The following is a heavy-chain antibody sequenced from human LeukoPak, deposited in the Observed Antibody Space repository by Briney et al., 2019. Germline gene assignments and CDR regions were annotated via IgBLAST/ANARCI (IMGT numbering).Heavy chain of an antibody. CDR1: GFTFSSYG. D-gene: IGHD3-10*01. CDR3: ARDPGDY. CDR2: IWYDGSNK. V-gene: IGHV3-33*01. J-gene: IGHJ4*02. Sequence: PGGSLRLSCAASGFTFSSYGMHWVRQAPGKGLEWVAVIWYDGSNKYYADSVKGRFTISRDNAKNSLYLQMNSLRDEDTAVYFCARDPGDYWGQGTLVTVSS.